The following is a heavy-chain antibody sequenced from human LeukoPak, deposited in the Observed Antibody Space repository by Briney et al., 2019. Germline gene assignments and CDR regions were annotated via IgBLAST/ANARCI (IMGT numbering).Heavy chain of an antibody. CDR1: GGSFSGYY. V-gene: IGHV4-34*01. CDR3: ARLVYVGGSYHKGIDY. Sequence: PSETLSLTCAVYGGSFSGYYWSWIRQPPGKGLEWIGEINHSGSTNYNPSLKSRVTVSVDTSKNQFSLKLSSVTAADTAVYYCARLVYVGGSYHKGIDYWGQGTLVTVSS. CDR2: INHSGST. D-gene: IGHD1-26*01. J-gene: IGHJ4*02.